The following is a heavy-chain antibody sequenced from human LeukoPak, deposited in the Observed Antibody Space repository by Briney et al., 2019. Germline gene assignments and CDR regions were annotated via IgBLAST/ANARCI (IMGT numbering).Heavy chain of an antibody. V-gene: IGHV1-2*02. CDR1: GYTFTGYY. CDR3: ARGWGVVVPAARRNGDWFDP. D-gene: IGHD2-2*01. Sequence: ASVKVSCKASGYTFTGYYMHWVRQAPGQGLEWMGWINPNSGGTNYAQKFQGRVTMTRDTSISTAYMELSRLRSDDTAVYYCARGWGVVVPAARRNGDWFDPWGQGTLVTASS. CDR2: INPNSGGT. J-gene: IGHJ5*02.